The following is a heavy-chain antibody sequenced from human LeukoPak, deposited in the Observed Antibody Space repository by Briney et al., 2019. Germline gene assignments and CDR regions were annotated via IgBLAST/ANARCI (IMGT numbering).Heavy chain of an antibody. CDR3: ARHSQRAGLDFDY. CDR2: IYYSGST. CDR1: GGSISSYY. D-gene: IGHD2-15*01. J-gene: IGHJ4*02. V-gene: IGHV4-59*08. Sequence: SETLSLTCTVSGGSISSYYWSWIRQPPGKRLEWIGYIYYSGSTNYNPSLTSRVTISIDTSKNQFYLKLSSVTAADTAVYYCARHSQRAGLDFDYWGQGTLVTVSS.